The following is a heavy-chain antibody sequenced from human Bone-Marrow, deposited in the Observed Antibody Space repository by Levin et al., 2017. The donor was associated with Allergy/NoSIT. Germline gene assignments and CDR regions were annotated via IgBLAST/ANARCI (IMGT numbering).Heavy chain of an antibody. CDR1: GVSVNSASYY. V-gene: IGHV4-61*01. J-gene: IGHJ4*02. D-gene: IGHD3-10*01. CDR3: ARDYTYGSGLDY. Sequence: SQTLSLTCLVSGVSVNSASYYWSWIRQPPGKGLEWIGYVHRSGSTNYNASLKSRVTISLDTSKNQFSLRLNSLTAADTAVYYCARDYTYGSGLDYWGQGTLVTVSS. CDR2: VHRSGST.